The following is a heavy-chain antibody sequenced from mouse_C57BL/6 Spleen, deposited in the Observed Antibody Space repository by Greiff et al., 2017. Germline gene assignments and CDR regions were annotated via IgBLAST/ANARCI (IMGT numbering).Heavy chain of an antibody. V-gene: IGHV1-76*01. D-gene: IGHD2-3*01. Sequence: QVQLQQSGAELVRPGASVKLSCKASGYTFTDYYINWVKQRPGQGLEWIARIYPGSGNTYYNEKFKGKATLTAEKSSSTAYMQLSSLTSEDSAVYFCARWGHLSYYAMDYWGQGTSVTVSS. CDR1: GYTFTDYY. CDR3: ARWGHLSYYAMDY. J-gene: IGHJ4*01. CDR2: IYPGSGNT.